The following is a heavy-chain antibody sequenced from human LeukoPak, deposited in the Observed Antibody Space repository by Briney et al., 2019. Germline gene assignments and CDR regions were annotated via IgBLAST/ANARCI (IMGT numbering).Heavy chain of an antibody. CDR1: GASISSYF. CDR2: ISPRGGT. Sequence: PSETLSLTCTVSGASISSYFWNWIRQPPGKSLEWIGYISPRGGTNFNPSLKSRASMSLDTSKSQLFLNLTSVTAADTAVYFCARQGHYYDSSGFHWSDPWGQGTLVTVSS. V-gene: IGHV4-4*09. D-gene: IGHD3-22*01. J-gene: IGHJ5*02. CDR3: ARQGHYYDSSGFHWSDP.